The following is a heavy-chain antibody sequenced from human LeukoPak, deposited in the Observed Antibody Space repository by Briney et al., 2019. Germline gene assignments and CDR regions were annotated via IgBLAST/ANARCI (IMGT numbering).Heavy chain of an antibody. D-gene: IGHD2/OR15-2a*01. Sequence: GAPRLSCAASGFTFTTYGMTWVRQAPGKGLEWVSYISSSGSTIYYADSVKGRFTISRDNAKNSLYLQMNSLRAEDTAVYYCARGDAPIEYRAFDIWGQGTMVTVSS. CDR2: ISSSGSTI. CDR1: GFTFTTYG. J-gene: IGHJ3*02. V-gene: IGHV3-48*04. CDR3: ARGDAPIEYRAFDI.